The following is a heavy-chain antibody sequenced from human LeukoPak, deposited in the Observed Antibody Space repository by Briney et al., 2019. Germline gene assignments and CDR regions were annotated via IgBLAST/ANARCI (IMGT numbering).Heavy chain of an antibody. CDR1: GGSISSGGYY. CDR3: ARDPRLRLGELSFPTARFDI. D-gene: IGHD3-16*02. J-gene: IGHJ3*02. V-gene: IGHV4-31*03. Sequence: SETLSLACTVSGGSISSGGYYWSWIRQHPGKGLEWIGYIYYSGRTYYNPSLKSRVTISVDTSKNQFSLKLSSVTAADTAVYYCARDPRLRLGELSFPTARFDIWGQGTMVTVSS. CDR2: IYYSGRT.